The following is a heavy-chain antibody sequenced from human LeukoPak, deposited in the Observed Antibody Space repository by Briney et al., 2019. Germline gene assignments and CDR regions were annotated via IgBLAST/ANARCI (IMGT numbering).Heavy chain of an antibody. CDR3: ARDLAYYYDSSYD. J-gene: IGHJ4*02. D-gene: IGHD3-22*01. V-gene: IGHV3-33*01. CDR1: GFTFSSYA. CDR2: IWYDGSNK. Sequence: GGSLRLSCAASGFTFSSYAMHWVRQAPGKGLEWVAFIWYDGSNKDYTDSVKGRFTISRDNAKNRLHLQMNSLRAEDTAVYYCARDLAYYYDSSYDWGQGTLVTVSS.